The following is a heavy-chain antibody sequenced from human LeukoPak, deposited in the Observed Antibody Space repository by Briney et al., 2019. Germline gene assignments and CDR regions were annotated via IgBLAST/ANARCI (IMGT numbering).Heavy chain of an antibody. CDR2: ISSSSSYI. J-gene: IGHJ6*02. CDR1: GFTFSSYA. Sequence: GALRLSCAASGFTFSSYAMHWVRQAPGKGLEWVSSISSSSSYIYYADSVKGRFTISRDNAKNSLYLQMNSLRAEDTAVYYCARDTTGDYGEYGMDVWGQGTTVTVSS. V-gene: IGHV3-21*01. CDR3: ARDTTGDYGEYGMDV. D-gene: IGHD4-17*01.